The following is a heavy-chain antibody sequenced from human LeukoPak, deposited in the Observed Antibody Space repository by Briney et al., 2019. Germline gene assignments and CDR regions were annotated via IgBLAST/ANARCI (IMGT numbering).Heavy chain of an antibody. Sequence: GASVKVSCKASGYTFTSYYMHWVRQAPGQGLEWMGIINPSGGSTSYAQKFQGRVTITRNTSISTAYMELSSLRSEDTAVYYCARTQWELYDAFDIWGQGTMVTVSS. CDR2: INPSGGST. D-gene: IGHD1-26*01. CDR1: GYTFTSYY. J-gene: IGHJ3*02. CDR3: ARTQWELYDAFDI. V-gene: IGHV1-46*01.